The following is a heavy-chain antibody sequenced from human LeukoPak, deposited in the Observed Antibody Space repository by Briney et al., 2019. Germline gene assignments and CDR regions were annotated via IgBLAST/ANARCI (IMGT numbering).Heavy chain of an antibody. Sequence: GGSLRLSCAGSGFIFSHYGIYWVRQAPGKGLEWVAAIWYDGSKQLYRDAVKGRFTISRDDSKNTVFLQMNNLRAEDTAVYFCARDLSYGSGEFWGQGTLVTVS. CDR1: GFIFSHYG. V-gene: IGHV3-33*01. J-gene: IGHJ4*02. D-gene: IGHD3-10*01. CDR2: IWYDGSKQ. CDR3: ARDLSYGSGEF.